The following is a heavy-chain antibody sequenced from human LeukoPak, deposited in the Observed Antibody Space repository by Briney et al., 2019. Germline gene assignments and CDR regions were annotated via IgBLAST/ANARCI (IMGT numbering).Heavy chain of an antibody. CDR2: INHSGST. CDR1: GGSFSGYY. J-gene: IGHJ5*02. V-gene: IGHV4-34*01. Sequence: KPSETLSLTCAVYGGSFSGYYWSWIRQPPGKGLEWIGEINHSGSTNYNPSLRSRVTISLDTSKNQFSLKLTSVTAADTAFYYCARGYTIHTGWFDPWGQGTLVTVSS. D-gene: IGHD2-2*02. CDR3: ARGYTIHTGWFDP.